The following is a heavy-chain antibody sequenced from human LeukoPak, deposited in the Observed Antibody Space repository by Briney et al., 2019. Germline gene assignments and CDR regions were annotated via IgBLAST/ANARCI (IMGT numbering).Heavy chain of an antibody. V-gene: IGHV3-13*01. CDR2: ISPAGDT. Sequence: PGRSLRLSCAASGFTVSNSDMQWVRQVTGKGLEWVSTISPAGDTYHPGSVKGRFTVSRDDAKNSLYLEMNSLTVGDTAVYYCARGYFELDPWGQGTLVTVSS. CDR1: GFTVSNSD. J-gene: IGHJ5*02. D-gene: IGHD3-22*01. CDR3: ARGYFELDP.